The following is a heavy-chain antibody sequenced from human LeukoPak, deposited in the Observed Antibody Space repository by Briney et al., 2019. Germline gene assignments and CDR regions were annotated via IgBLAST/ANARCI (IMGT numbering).Heavy chain of an antibody. V-gene: IGHV1-18*01. J-gene: IGHJ4*02. Sequence: ASVKVSCKASGYTFTSYGISWVRQAPGQGLEWMGWISAYNGNTNYAQKLQGRVTMTTDTSTSTAYMELRSLRSDDTAVYYCARGKRDPRKKTPFDYWGQGTLVTVSS. D-gene: IGHD5-24*01. CDR3: ARGKRDPRKKTPFDY. CDR1: GYTFTSYG. CDR2: ISAYNGNT.